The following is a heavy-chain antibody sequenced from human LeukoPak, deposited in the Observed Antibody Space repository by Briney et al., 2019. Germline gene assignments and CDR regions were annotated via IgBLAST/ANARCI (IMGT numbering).Heavy chain of an antibody. CDR1: GGSISSYY. CDR3: ARGQGIVGATIVGYFDY. CDR2: IYYSGST. D-gene: IGHD1-26*01. Sequence: SETLSLTCTVSGGSISSYYWSWIRQPPGKGLEWIGYIYYSGSTNYNPSLKSRVTISVDTSKNQFSLKLSSVTAEDTAVYYCARGQGIVGATIVGYFDYWGQGTLVTVSS. J-gene: IGHJ4*02. V-gene: IGHV4-59*01.